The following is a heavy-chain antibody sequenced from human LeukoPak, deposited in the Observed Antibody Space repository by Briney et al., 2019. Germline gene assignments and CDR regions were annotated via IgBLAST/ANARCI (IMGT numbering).Heavy chain of an antibody. CDR1: GFTISSNY. V-gene: IGHV3-53*01. D-gene: IGHD3-3*02. CDR3: VSTLGT. J-gene: IGHJ5*02. CDR2: LYSGGNT. Sequence: GGSLRLSCAASGFTISSNYMSWVRQAPGKGLEWVSILYSGGNTDCADPVKGRFTISRANSKNTLYLQMNSLRADDTAVYYCVSTLGTWGQGTLVTVSS.